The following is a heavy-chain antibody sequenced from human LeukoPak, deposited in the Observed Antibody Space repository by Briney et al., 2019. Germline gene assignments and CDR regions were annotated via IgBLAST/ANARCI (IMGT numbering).Heavy chain of an antibody. Sequence: GRSLRLSCAASGFTFSSYGMHWVRQAPGKGLEWVAVISYDGSNKYYADSVKGRFTISRDSSKNTLYLQMNSLRAEDTAVYYCAKDRLTTVNYYYYGMDVWGQGTTVIVSS. CDR3: AKDRLTTVNYYYYGMDV. J-gene: IGHJ6*02. CDR2: ISYDGSNK. V-gene: IGHV3-30*18. CDR1: GFTFSSYG. D-gene: IGHD4-11*01.